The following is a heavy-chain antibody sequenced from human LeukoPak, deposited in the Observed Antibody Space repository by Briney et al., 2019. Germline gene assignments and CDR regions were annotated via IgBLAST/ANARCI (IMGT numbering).Heavy chain of an antibody. CDR2: ISAYNGNT. CDR3: ARDITMVRGVIIGRALGY. J-gene: IGHJ4*02. Sequence: ASVKVSCKASGYTFTSYGISWVRQAPGQGLERVGWISAYNGNTNYAQKLQGRVTMTTDTSTSTAYMELWSLRSDDTAVYYCARDITMVRGVIIGRALGYWGQGTLVTVSS. D-gene: IGHD3-10*01. CDR1: GYTFTSYG. V-gene: IGHV1-18*01.